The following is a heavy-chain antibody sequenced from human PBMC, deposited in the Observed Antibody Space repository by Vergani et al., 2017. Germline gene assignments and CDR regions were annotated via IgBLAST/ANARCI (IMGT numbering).Heavy chain of an antibody. V-gene: IGHV1-69*18. CDR1: GGTFSSYA. Sequence: QVQLVQSGAEVKKPGSSVKVSCKASGGTFSSYAISWVRQAPGQGLEWMGRIIPIFGTANYAQKFQGRVTITADESTSTAYMELSSLRSEDTAVYYCACRAGDILTGYYPDAFDIWGQGTMVTVSS. CDR2: IIPIFGTA. J-gene: IGHJ3*02. D-gene: IGHD3-9*01. CDR3: ACRAGDILTGYYPDAFDI.